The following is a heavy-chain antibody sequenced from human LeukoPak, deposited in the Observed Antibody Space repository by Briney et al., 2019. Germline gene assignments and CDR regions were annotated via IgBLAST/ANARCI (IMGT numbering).Heavy chain of an antibody. Sequence: SETLSLTCTVSGGTISSNGNHWGWHRQPPGKGMEWIGNIYYSGSTYYNPSLKSRVTISVDTSKNQFSLNLSSVTAADTAVYYCARSTVNYFDYWGQGTLVTVSS. CDR1: GGTISSNGNH. CDR3: ARSTVNYFDY. CDR2: IYYSGST. V-gene: IGHV4-39*01. D-gene: IGHD4-17*01. J-gene: IGHJ4*02.